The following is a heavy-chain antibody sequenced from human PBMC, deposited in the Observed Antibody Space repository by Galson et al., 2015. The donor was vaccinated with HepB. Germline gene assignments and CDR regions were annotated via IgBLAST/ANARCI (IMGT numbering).Heavy chain of an antibody. CDR1: GITFSTYS. V-gene: IGHV3-21*01. J-gene: IGHJ4*02. Sequence: SLRLSCAASGITFSTYSMNWVRQAPGKGLEWVSSISSSSSYIYYADSVKGRFTISRDNAKRSLYLQMNSLRAEDTAVYFYASVEITLGRGGLRTRSYFGYWGQGTLVTVSS. D-gene: IGHD3-10*01. CDR2: ISSSSSYI. CDR3: ASVEITLGRGGLRTRSYFGY.